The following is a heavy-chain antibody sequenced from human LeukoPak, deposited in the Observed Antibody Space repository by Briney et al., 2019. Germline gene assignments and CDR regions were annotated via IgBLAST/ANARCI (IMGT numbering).Heavy chain of an antibody. Sequence: SETLSLPFTVSGGSISSISYYWGWIRPPPGKGLEWIGSIYYSGSTYYNPSLKSRVTISVDTSKNHFSLKLSSVTAADTAVYYCARLGDGDNLRYFDYWGQGTLVTVSS. CDR2: IYYSGST. D-gene: IGHD5-24*01. V-gene: IGHV4-39*02. CDR3: ARLGDGDNLRYFDY. J-gene: IGHJ4*02. CDR1: GGSISSISYY.